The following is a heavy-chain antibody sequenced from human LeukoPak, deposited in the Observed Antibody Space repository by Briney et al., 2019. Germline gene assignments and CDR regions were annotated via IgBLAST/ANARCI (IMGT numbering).Heavy chain of an antibody. V-gene: IGHV4-59*12. D-gene: IGHD2-2*01. CDR3: ARDSSYCSSTSCSSDY. Sequence: PSETLSLTCTVSGGSISSYYWSWIRQPPGKGLEWIGYIYYSGSTNYNPSLKSRVTISVDTSKNQFSLKLSSVTAADTAVYYCARDSSYCSSTSCSSDYWGQGTLVTVSS. CDR2: IYYSGST. J-gene: IGHJ4*02. CDR1: GGSISSYY.